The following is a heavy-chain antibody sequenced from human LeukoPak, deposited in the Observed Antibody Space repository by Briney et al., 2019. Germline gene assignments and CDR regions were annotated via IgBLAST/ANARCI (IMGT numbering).Heavy chain of an antibody. Sequence: PSETLSLTCTVSGGSISSYYWSWIRQSPGEGLEWIGYIYFRGNTKYSPALESRVTISEDPSKNQFSLRLTSLTAADTAVYYCARVDWWFDIMTGWPAITNNGMDVWGQGTTVIVSS. J-gene: IGHJ6*02. V-gene: IGHV4-59*01. CDR1: GGSISSYY. CDR2: IYFRGNT. D-gene: IGHD3-9*01. CDR3: ARVDWWFDIMTGWPAITNNGMDV.